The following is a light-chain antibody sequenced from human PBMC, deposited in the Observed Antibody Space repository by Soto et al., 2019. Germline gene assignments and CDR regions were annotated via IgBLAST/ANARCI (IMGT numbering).Light chain of an antibody. CDR3: QQYYSPPLS. J-gene: IGKJ4*01. CDR1: HSVLNTSNNKTY. V-gene: IGKV4-1*01. CDR2: WAS. Sequence: DIVMTQSPDSLAVSLGERATIHCMSSHSVLNTSNNKTYLAWYQQKPGLPPKLLIYWASTREVGVPDRFRGSGSGTDFTLSINTLQAEDAAVYFCQQYYSPPLSFGGGTHVEIK.